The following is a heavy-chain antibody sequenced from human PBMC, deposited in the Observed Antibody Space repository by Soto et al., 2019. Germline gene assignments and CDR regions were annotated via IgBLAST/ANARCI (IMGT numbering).Heavy chain of an antibody. CDR1: GFTFSSYA. J-gene: IGHJ4*02. CDR2: ISSNGGST. V-gene: IGHV3-64*04. CDR3: AKQRTPTTSTSSRAFDY. Sequence: GGSLRLSCAAAGFTFSSYAMHWVCQAQGKGLEYASAISSNGGSTYYANSVKGRFTISRDNSKNTLYLQMNSLRAEDTAFYYCAKQRTPTTSTSSRAFDYWGQGTLVTVSS. D-gene: IGHD1-26*01.